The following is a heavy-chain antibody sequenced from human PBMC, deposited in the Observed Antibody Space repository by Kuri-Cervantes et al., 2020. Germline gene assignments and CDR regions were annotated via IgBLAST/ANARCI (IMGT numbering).Heavy chain of an antibody. Sequence: SETLSLTCAVSGYSISSGYYWGWIRQPPGKGLEWIGEINHSGSTNYNPSLKSRVTISVDTSKNQFSLKLSSVTAADTAVYYCASNYYDSSGYLIDIWGQGTMVTVSS. J-gene: IGHJ3*02. V-gene: IGHV4-38-2*01. CDR3: ASNYYDSSGYLIDI. CDR2: INHSGST. D-gene: IGHD3-22*01. CDR1: GYSISSGYY.